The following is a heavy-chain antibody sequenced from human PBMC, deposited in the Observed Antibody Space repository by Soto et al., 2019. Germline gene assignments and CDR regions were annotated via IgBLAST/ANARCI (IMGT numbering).Heavy chain of an antibody. J-gene: IGHJ4*02. Sequence: EVQLVESGGGLVKPGGSLRLSCVGTGFTFSNTWMNWVRLAPGKGLEWVGRIKDKTEGEATDFAAPVKGRFTISRDDSTNTLFLQMNSLKSEDTALYYCTTYVKRIGWYPFDSWGQGTLVTVSS. CDR3: TTYVKRIGWYPFDS. V-gene: IGHV3-15*01. CDR1: GFTFSNTW. CDR2: IKDKTEGEAT. D-gene: IGHD6-19*01.